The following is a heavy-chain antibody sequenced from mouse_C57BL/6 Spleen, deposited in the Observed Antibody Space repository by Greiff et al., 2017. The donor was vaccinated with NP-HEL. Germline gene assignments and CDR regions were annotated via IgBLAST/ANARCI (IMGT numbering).Heavy chain of an antibody. CDR3: APITTVVFDY. CDR2: IHPNSGST. J-gene: IGHJ2*01. V-gene: IGHV1-64*01. Sequence: QVQLQQPGAELVKPGASVKLSCKASGYTFTSYWMHWVKQRPGQGLEWIGMIHPNSGSTNYNEKFKSKATLTVDKSASTAYMQLSSLTSEDSAVYYCAPITTVVFDYWGQGTTLTVSS. CDR1: GYTFTSYW. D-gene: IGHD1-1*01.